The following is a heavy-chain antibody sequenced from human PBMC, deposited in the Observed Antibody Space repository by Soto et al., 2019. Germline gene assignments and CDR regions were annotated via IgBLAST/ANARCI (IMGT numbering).Heavy chain of an antibody. V-gene: IGHV1-2*04. D-gene: IGHD3-10*01. CDR2: INPNSGGT. CDR3: ARSSMVRGGTLPSDY. CDR1: GYTFTGYY. Sequence: ASVKVSCKASGYTFTGYYMHWVRQAPGQGLEWMGWINPNSGGTNYAQKFQGWVTMTRDTSVSTAYMELSRLRSDDTAVYYCARSSMVRGGTLPSDYWGQGTLVTVSS. J-gene: IGHJ4*02.